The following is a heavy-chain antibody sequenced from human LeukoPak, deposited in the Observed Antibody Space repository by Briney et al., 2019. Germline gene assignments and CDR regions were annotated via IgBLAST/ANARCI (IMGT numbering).Heavy chain of an antibody. V-gene: IGHV4-59*08. CDR3: ARGRDGYNYHYFDY. J-gene: IGHJ4*02. CDR1: GGSISSYY. Sequence: SETLSLTCTVSGGSISSYYWSWIRQPPGKGLEWIGYIYYSGSTNYNPSLKSRVTISVDTSKNQFSLKLSSVTAADTAVYYCARGRDGYNYHYFDYWGQGTLVTVSS. D-gene: IGHD5-24*01. CDR2: IYYSGST.